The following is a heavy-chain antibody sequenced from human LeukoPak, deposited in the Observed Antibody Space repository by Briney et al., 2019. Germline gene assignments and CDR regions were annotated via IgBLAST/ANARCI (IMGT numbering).Heavy chain of an antibody. D-gene: IGHD3-10*01. CDR3: AKGSRGGRPYYFDY. CDR1: GFTFRNYA. CDR2: ISNDGVYT. J-gene: IGHJ4*02. Sequence: AGGSLRLSCVASGFTFRNYAMSWVRQSPGKGLEWISAISNDGVYTFHADSVKGRLTISRDNSKNTLYLQMDSLRAEDTAIYYCAKGSRGGRPYYFDYWGQGTLVTVSS. V-gene: IGHV3-23*01.